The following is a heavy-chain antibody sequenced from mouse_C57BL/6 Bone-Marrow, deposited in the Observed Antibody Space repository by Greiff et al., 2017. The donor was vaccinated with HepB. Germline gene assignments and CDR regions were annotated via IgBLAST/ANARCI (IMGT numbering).Heavy chain of an antibody. V-gene: IGHV1-15*01. CDR2: IDPEIGGT. D-gene: IGHD1-1*02. CDR1: GYTFTDYE. J-gene: IGHJ2*01. Sequence: QVQLKESGAELVRPGASVTLSCKASGYTFTDYEMHWVKQTPVHGLEWIGAIDPEIGGTAYNQKFKGKAILTADKSSSTAYMELRSLTSEDSAFYYCTTGVTMATAVDYWGQGTTLTVTS. CDR3: TTGVTMATAVDY.